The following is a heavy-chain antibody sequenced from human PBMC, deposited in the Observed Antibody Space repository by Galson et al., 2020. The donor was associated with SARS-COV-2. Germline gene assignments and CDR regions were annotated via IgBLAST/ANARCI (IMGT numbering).Heavy chain of an antibody. Sequence: APGKGLEWVAVISYDGSNKYYADSVKGRFTISRDNSKNTLYLQMNSLRAEDTAVYYCAKDRTYYDFWSGYFAPTDYYYYYGMDVWGQGTTVTVSS. CDR2: ISYDGSNK. J-gene: IGHJ6*02. CDR3: AKDRTYYDFWSGYFAPTDYYYYYGMDV. D-gene: IGHD3-3*01. V-gene: IGHV3-30*18.